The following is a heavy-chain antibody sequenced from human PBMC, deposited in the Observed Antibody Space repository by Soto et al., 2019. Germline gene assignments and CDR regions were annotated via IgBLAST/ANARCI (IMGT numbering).Heavy chain of an antibody. CDR1: EFMFSNYG. D-gene: IGHD6-19*01. V-gene: IGHV3-23*01. CDR2: ISGSGGIT. J-gene: IGHJ4*02. Sequence: QAGGSLRLSCAASEFMFSNYGMNWVRQAPGKGLEWVSAISGSGGITYYADSVKGRFTISRDNSKNTLYLQMNSLRAEDTAVYYCAKAEKSSAVAGYFDSWGQGTLVTVSS. CDR3: AKAEKSSAVAGYFDS.